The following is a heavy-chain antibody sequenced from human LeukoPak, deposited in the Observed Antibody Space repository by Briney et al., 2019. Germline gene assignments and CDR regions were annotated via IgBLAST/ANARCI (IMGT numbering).Heavy chain of an antibody. CDR1: GGSISRYY. CDR2: IYYSGST. J-gene: IGHJ4*02. CDR3: ARDSIDSGSYFAGFVS. D-gene: IGHD1-26*01. Sequence: SETLSLTCTVSGGSISRYYWSWIRQPPGKGLQWSGDIYYSGSTNYNPSLKSRVTISVDTSKNQFSLKLSSLTAADTAVYYCARDSIDSGSYFAGFVSWGQGTLVTVSS. V-gene: IGHV4-59*01.